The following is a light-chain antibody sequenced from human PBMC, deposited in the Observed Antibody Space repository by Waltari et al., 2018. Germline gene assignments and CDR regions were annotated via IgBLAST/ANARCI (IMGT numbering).Light chain of an antibody. CDR2: KSF. CDR3: QQYNISPYT. J-gene: IGKJ2*01. Sequence: DLQRAQSPSTPPASVGNRGTITCRASQSISNWLAWYQQKPGKAPKVLIYKSFSLQSGVPSRFSGSGSETEFTLTISSLQPDDFATYYCQQYNISPYTFGQGTTLEI. CDR1: QSISNW. V-gene: IGKV1-5*03.